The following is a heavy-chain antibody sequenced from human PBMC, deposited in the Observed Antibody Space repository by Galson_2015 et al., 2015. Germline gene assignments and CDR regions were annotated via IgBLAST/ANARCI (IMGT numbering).Heavy chain of an antibody. J-gene: IGHJ3*02. V-gene: IGHV1-18*04. D-gene: IGHD3-16*01. Sequence: SVKVSCKASSYTFTSYDITWVRQAPGQGLEWMGWISVYNGNTNYAQKLQGRVTMTADTSTSAAYMELRSLRSDDTAVYYCARDVGGRGSRCAFDIWGQGTMVTVSS. CDR3: ARDVGGRGSRCAFDI. CDR1: SYTFTSYD. CDR2: ISVYNGNT.